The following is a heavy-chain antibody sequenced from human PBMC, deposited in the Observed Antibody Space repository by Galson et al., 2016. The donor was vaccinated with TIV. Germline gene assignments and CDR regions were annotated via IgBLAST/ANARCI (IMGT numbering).Heavy chain of an antibody. CDR3: ASLRYGNYYGVDV. V-gene: IGHV7-4-1*02. J-gene: IGHJ6*02. CDR2: INTATGEP. D-gene: IGHD3-9*01. CDR1: GYTFSIYG. Sequence: SVKVSCKASGYTFSIYGMNWVRQAPGQGLEWMGWINTATGEPTYAQGFTGRFVFSSDTSVSTTYLQISSLKAEDTAVYYCASLRYGNYYGVDVWGQGTTVTVSS.